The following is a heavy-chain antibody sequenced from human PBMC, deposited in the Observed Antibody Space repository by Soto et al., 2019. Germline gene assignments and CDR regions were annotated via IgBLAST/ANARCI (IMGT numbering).Heavy chain of an antibody. V-gene: IGHV1-3*01. CDR3: ATDSGSYWAFDY. D-gene: IGHD1-26*01. CDR2: INAANGNT. Sequence: ASVKVSCKASGYTFTSYAVHWVRQAPGQRLEWLGWINAANGNTKYSQKFQGRITITRDTSASTTYMGLSSLTSEDTAVYYCATDSGSYWAFDYWGQGALVTVSS. J-gene: IGHJ4*02. CDR1: GYTFTSYA.